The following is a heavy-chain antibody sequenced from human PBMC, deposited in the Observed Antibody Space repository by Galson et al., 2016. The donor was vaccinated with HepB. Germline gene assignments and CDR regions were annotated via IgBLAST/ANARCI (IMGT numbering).Heavy chain of an antibody. CDR1: AFTFRSFW. D-gene: IGHD6-19*01. Sequence: SLRLSCAASAFTFRSFWMSWVRQAPGKGLEWVANIKQDGTEKYYMDSVKGRFTIPRDNAKNALYLQMNSLRADDTAVYYCARDRGYSGWSYFDYWGQGTLVTVSS. CDR2: IKQDGTEK. V-gene: IGHV3-7*03. J-gene: IGHJ4*02. CDR3: ARDRGYSGWSYFDY.